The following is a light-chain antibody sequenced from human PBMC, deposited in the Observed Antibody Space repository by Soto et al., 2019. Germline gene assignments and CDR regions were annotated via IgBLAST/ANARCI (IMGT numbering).Light chain of an antibody. V-gene: IGKV3D-15*01. CDR3: QQYNNWPRT. CDR1: QTVSSN. CDR2: GAS. Sequence: EIVMTQSPATLSVSPWERATLSCRASQTVSSNYLAWCQQRPGQAPRLLIYGASTRAAGIPDRFSGSGSGTEFTLTISSLQSEDFAVYYCQQYNNWPRTFGQGTKVDI. J-gene: IGKJ1*01.